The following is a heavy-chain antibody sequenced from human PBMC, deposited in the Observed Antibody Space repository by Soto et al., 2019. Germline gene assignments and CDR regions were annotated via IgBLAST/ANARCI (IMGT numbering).Heavy chain of an antibody. J-gene: IGHJ4*02. CDR1: GYTFSNFW. V-gene: IGHV5-51*01. Sequence: GESLKISCQCSGYTFSNFWIGWVRQLPGQGLEWMGIIYPGDHETRYSPSFLGKFTISAETSINTAYLQWSSLDASACVFYFCSRSPSNSPYFGFWEQEAMVTVSS. CDR3: SRSPSNSPYFGF. CDR2: IYPGDHET. D-gene: IGHD2-2*01.